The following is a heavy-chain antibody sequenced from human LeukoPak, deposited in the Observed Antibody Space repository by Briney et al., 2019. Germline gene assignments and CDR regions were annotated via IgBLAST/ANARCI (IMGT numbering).Heavy chain of an antibody. J-gene: IGHJ4*02. CDR1: GYTFITYY. CDR3: ARDGLYSGSYPYYFDY. V-gene: IGHV1-46*01. D-gene: IGHD1-26*01. Sequence: VASVKVSCKASGYTFITYYMHWVRQAPGQGLEWMGIHGRVTMTRDMSTSTVYMELSSLRSEDTAVYYCARDGLYSGSYPYYFDYWGQGTLVTVSS.